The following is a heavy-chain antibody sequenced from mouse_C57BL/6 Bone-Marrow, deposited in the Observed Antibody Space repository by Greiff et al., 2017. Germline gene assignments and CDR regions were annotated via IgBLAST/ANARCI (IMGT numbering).Heavy chain of an antibody. J-gene: IGHJ2*01. CDR3: ARQGY. V-gene: IGHV5-6*01. CDR2: ISSGGSYT. Sequence: VQLQQSGGDLVKPGGSLKLSCAASGFTFSSYGMSWVRQTPDKRLEWVATISSGGSYTYYPDSVKGRFTISRDNAKNTLYLQLSSLKSEDTAMYYCARQGYWGQGTTLTVSS. CDR1: GFTFSSYG.